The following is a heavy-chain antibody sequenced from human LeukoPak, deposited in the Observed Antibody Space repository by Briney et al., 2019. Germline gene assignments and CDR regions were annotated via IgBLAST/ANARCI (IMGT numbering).Heavy chain of an antibody. D-gene: IGHD2-2*01. CDR3: GRHDCTTTSCQFHYGMDF. Sequence: SDTQSLICTVSGGSIRSSPYYWGWIRRSRGKGLEWIGYIHYSGNTYYNPSVKSRVTIAVDTSKNQFSLKLNSVTAAHSAVYYCGRHDCTTTSCQFHYGMDFWGQGTTVTVCS. CDR1: GGSIRSSPYY. CDR2: IHYSGNT. J-gene: IGHJ6*02. V-gene: IGHV4-39*01.